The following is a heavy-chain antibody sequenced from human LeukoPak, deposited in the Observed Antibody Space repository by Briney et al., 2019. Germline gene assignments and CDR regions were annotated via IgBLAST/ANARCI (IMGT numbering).Heavy chain of an antibody. Sequence: SETLSLTCTVSGGSISSSSYYWGWIRQPPGKGLEWIGSIYYSGSTYYNPSLKSRVTISVDTSKNQFSLKLSSVTAADTAVYYCARVVRIQLWNDAFDIWGQGTMVTVSS. J-gene: IGHJ3*02. CDR2: IYYSGST. D-gene: IGHD5-18*01. V-gene: IGHV4-39*07. CDR1: GGSISSSSYY. CDR3: ARVVRIQLWNDAFDI.